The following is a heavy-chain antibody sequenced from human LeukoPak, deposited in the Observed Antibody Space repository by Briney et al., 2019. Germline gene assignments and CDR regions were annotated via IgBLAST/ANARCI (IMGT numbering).Heavy chain of an antibody. CDR1: GGSINYYY. J-gene: IGHJ5*02. CDR3: ARDIGGARSQYYDILTGYYQGNWFDP. V-gene: IGHV4-59*12. Sequence: SETLSLTCAVSGGSINYYYWSWIRQPPGKGLEWIGYIYYSGSTNYNPSLKSRVTMSVDTSKNQFSLKLSSVTAADTAVYYCARDIGGARSQYYDILTGYYQGNWFDPWGQGTLVTVSS. D-gene: IGHD3-9*01. CDR2: IYYSGST.